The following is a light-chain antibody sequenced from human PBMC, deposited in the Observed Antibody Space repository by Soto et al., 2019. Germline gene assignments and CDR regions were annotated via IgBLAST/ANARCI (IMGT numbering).Light chain of an antibody. CDR2: SNN. CDR3: AAWDGSLNGVV. J-gene: IGLJ2*01. V-gene: IGLV1-44*01. CDR1: SSNIGSNA. Sequence: QSVLTQPPSASGTPGQRVTISCSGSSSNIGSNAVNWYQQLPGTAPKLLIYSNNQRPSGVPDRFSGSKSGTSASLAISGLPSEDEADYYCAAWDGSLNGVVFGGGTKVTVL.